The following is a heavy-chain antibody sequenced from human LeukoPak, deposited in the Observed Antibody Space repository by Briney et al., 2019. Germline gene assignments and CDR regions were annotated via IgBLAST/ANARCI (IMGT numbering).Heavy chain of an antibody. J-gene: IGHJ4*02. CDR3: ARRVRVGFREGSFDY. V-gene: IGHV4-39*01. CDR1: GGSITRTSFY. D-gene: IGHD3-10*01. CDR2: MYYSGTT. Sequence: SETLSLTCTVSGGSITRTSFYWGWIRQPPGKGLEWTGNMYYSGTTYYNPSLKSRVAISVDTSKNQFSLKLTSVTAADTALYYCARRVRVGFREGSFDYWGQGTLVTVSS.